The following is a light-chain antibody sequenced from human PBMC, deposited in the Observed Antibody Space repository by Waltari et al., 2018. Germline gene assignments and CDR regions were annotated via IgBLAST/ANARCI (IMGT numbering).Light chain of an antibody. V-gene: IGLV3-9*01. J-gene: IGLJ2*01. CDR2: RST. Sequence: SYELTQPLSVSVALGQTAKIPCVVINISSKNVHWYQQKPGQAPVLVIFRSTDRPSGIPEQFSGSNSGNTATLTISRAQAGDEADYYCQVWDNFTLIFGGGTKLTVL. CDR1: NISSKN. CDR3: QVWDNFTLI.